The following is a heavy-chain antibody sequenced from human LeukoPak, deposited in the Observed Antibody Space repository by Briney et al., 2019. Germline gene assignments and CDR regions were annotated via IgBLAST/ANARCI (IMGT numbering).Heavy chain of an antibody. J-gene: IGHJ4*02. CDR3: ARSGLWLPFDY. CDR1: GGSISSYY. D-gene: IGHD2/OR15-2a*01. Sequence: PSETLSLTCTVSGGSISSYYWSWIWQPPGKGLEWIGYIYYSGSTNYNPSLKSRVTISVDTSKNQFSLKLSSVTAADTAVYYCARSGLWLPFDYWGQGTLVTVSS. V-gene: IGHV4-59*08. CDR2: IYYSGST.